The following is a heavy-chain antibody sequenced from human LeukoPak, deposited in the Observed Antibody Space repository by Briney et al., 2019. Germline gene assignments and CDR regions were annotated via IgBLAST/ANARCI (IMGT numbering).Heavy chain of an antibody. CDR2: INEDGSQK. CDR3: ATLSITMIVVVRPEYFQH. D-gene: IGHD3-22*01. CDR1: GFSFSNYW. J-gene: IGHJ1*01. V-gene: IGHV3-7*01. Sequence: PGGSLRLSCSVSGFSFSNYWMSWVRQAPGKGLEWVASINEDGSQKQYVDSVKGRFTISRDNAKNSLYLQVNSLRAEDTAVYYCATLSITMIVVVRPEYFQHWGQGTLVTVSS.